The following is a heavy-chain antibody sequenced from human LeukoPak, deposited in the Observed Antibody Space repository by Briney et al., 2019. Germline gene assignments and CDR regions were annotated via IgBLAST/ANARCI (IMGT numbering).Heavy chain of an antibody. J-gene: IGHJ3*02. D-gene: IGHD3-3*01. CDR3: TRFTIVGVVDAFDI. V-gene: IGHV3-49*04. CDR1: GFTFGDYA. CDR2: IRGKVFGGTT. Sequence: GGSLRLSCTASGFTFGDYAMSWVRQAPGKGLEWVGFIRGKVFGGTTEYAASVKVRFTIPRDDSKSIAYLQMTSLKTEDAGVYYCTRFTIVGVVDAFDIWGRGTMVTVSS.